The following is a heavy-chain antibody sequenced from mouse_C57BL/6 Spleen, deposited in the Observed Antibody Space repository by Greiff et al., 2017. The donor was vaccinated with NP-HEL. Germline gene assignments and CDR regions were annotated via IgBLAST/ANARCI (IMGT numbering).Heavy chain of an antibody. CDR3: ARYYGSSLYYAMDY. V-gene: IGHV14-3*01. Sequence: EVMLVESVAELVRPGASVKLSCTASGFNIKNTYMHWVKQRPEQGLEWIGRIDPANGNTKYAQKFQGKATITADTSSNTAYLQLSSLTSEDTAIYYCARYYGSSLYYAMDYWGQGTSVTVSS. CDR1: GFNIKNTY. CDR2: IDPANGNT. D-gene: IGHD1-1*01. J-gene: IGHJ4*01.